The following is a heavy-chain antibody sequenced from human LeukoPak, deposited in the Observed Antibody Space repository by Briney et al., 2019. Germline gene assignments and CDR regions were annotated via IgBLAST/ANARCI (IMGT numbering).Heavy chain of an antibody. CDR1: GGSFSGYY. Sequence: SETLSLTCAVYGGSFSGYYWSWIRQPPGKGLEWIGEINHSGSTNYNPSLKSRVTISVDTSKNQFSLKLSSVTAADTAVYYCARVLVGAADYWGQGTLVTVSS. J-gene: IGHJ4*02. CDR3: ARVLVGAADY. D-gene: IGHD1-26*01. CDR2: INHSGST. V-gene: IGHV4-34*01.